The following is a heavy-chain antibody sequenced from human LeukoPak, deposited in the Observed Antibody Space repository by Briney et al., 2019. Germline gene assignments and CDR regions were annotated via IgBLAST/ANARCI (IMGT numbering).Heavy chain of an antibody. CDR1: GFTFKTYG. D-gene: IGHD6-19*01. V-gene: IGHV3-30*02. CDR2: IEKDGRNK. Sequence: GGSLRLSCAASGFTFKTYGMHWVRQAPGKGLDWGAFIEKDGRNKYYADSVKGRFTVSRDNSKNRLDLQMSSLRPEETALYYCAKDLEQWPAVPEYWGQGTLVIVS. J-gene: IGHJ4*02. CDR3: AKDLEQWPAVPEY.